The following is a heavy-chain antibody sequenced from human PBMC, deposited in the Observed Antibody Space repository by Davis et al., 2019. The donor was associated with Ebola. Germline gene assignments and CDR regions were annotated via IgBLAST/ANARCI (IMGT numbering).Heavy chain of an antibody. CDR1: GFTFSSYA. CDR2: ISYDGSNK. J-gene: IGHJ4*02. V-gene: IGHV3-30-3*01. Sequence: GESLKISCAASGFTFSSYAMHWVRQAPGKGLEWVAVISYDGSNKYYADSVKGRFTISRDNSKNTLYLQMNSLRAEDTAVYYCAAGTGHSDFDHWGQGTLVIVSS. CDR3: AAGTGHSDFDH. D-gene: IGHD1-14*01.